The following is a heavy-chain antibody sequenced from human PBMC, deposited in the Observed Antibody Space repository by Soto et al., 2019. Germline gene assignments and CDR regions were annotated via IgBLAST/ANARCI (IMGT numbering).Heavy chain of an antibody. CDR3: ARIDGGSSGWFSY. J-gene: IGHJ4*02. Sequence: QVHLQESGPGLVKPSQTLSLTCTVSGGSISSGGYYWSWIRQHPGKGLEWIGNIYYSGSTYYNPSLKSRGSLSVDPSKNQFSLRLSSVTAADTAVYSCARIDGGSSGWFSYWGQGTLVTVSS. V-gene: IGHV4-31*03. D-gene: IGHD6-19*01. CDR1: GGSISSGGYY. CDR2: IYYSGST.